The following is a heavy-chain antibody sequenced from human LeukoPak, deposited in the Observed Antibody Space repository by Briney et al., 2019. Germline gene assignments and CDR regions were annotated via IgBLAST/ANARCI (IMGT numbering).Heavy chain of an antibody. CDR1: GFTFSIYW. V-gene: IGHV3-7*03. CDR3: AKEAPTDYAFDI. Sequence: GGSLRLSCAASGFTFSIYWMTWVRQAPGKGLEWVANIKRDGSEKFYVDSVKGRFTISRDNAKDSLYLQMNSLRAEDTAVYYCAKEAPTDYAFDIWGQGTMVTVS. CDR2: IKRDGSEK. D-gene: IGHD3/OR15-3a*01. J-gene: IGHJ3*02.